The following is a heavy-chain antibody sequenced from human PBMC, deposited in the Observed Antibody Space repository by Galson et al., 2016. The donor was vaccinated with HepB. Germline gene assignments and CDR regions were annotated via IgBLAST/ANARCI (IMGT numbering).Heavy chain of an antibody. CDR1: GGSIGNQY. D-gene: IGHD6-19*01. V-gene: IGHV4-59*11. Sequence: ETLSLTCTVSGGSIGNQYWSWIRQSPGKGLEWIGYVYHSGTTNYNPSLESRVTMSVDTSTNQIFLNLRSVTAADTGVYYCARDKGVAVALRWFEYWGPGVPLTVSS. CDR2: VYHSGTT. J-gene: IGHJ5*01. CDR3: ARDKGVAVALRWFEY.